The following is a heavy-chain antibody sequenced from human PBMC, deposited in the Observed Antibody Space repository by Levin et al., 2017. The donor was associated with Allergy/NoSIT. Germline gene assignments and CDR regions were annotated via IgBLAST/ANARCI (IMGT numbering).Heavy chain of an antibody. D-gene: IGHD2-15*01. V-gene: IGHV5-51*01. CDR1: GYSFTSYW. CDR2: IYPGDSDT. Sequence: RTGGSLRLSCKGSGYSFTSYWIGWVRQMPGKGLEWMGIIYPGDSDTRYSPSFQGQVTISADKSISTAYLQWSSLKASDTAMYYCARRLGVVVAALDAFDIWGQGTMVTVSS. J-gene: IGHJ3*02. CDR3: ARRLGVVVAALDAFDI.